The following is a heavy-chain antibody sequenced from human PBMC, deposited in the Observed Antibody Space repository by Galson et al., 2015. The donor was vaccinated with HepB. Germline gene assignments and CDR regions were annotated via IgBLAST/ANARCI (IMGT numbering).Heavy chain of an antibody. D-gene: IGHD3-16*01. V-gene: IGHV3-21*01. J-gene: IGHJ4*02. CDR2: ITSSSSYI. CDR3: ARGGYYDYARAYVDY. Sequence: SLRLSCAASGFTLSSFTMHWVRQAPGQGLEWVSSITSSSSYIYYANSVKGRFTISRDNAKNTLYLRMNSLRAEDTAVYYCARGGYYDYARAYVDYWGQGTLVTVSS. CDR1: GFTLSSFT.